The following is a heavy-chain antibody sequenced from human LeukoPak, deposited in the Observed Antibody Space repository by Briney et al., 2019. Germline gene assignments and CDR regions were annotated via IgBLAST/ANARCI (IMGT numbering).Heavy chain of an antibody. CDR1: GYTFTGYY. Sequence: ASVKVSCKASGYTFTGYYMHWVRQAPGQGLEWMGWINPNSGGTNYAQKFQGRVTMTRDTSISTAYMELSRLRSDDTAVYYCAREDMVRGVIITLSGAFDIWGQGTMVTVSS. V-gene: IGHV1-2*02. J-gene: IGHJ3*02. CDR3: AREDMVRGVIITLSGAFDI. CDR2: INPNSGGT. D-gene: IGHD3-10*01.